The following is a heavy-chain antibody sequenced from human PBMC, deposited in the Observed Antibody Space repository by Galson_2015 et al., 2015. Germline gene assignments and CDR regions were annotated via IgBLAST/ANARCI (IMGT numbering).Heavy chain of an antibody. CDR1: GYTFTSYY. CDR2: INPNDGST. V-gene: IGHV1-46*01. J-gene: IGHJ5*01. Sequence: SVKVSCKASGYTFTSYYMHWVRQAPGQGLEWMGVINPNDGSTCYAQKVQGRFTMSRDKSTSTVYMELSSLRSEDTAVYYCAKGVRGRGVINWFDSWGQGTLVTVSS. CDR3: AKGVRGRGVINWFDS. D-gene: IGHD3-10*01.